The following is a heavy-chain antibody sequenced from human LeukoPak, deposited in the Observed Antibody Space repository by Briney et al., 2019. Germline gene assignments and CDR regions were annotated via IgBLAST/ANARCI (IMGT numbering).Heavy chain of an antibody. J-gene: IGHJ5*02. CDR3: ARERIAATGTGWFDP. CDR2: ISFDGSNK. Sequence: PGGSLRLSCAASGFTFGSYALHWVRQAPGKGLEWLAVISFDGSNKYYADSVKGRFTISRDNSKNTLYLQTNSLRPEDTAVYYCARERIAATGTGWFDPWGQGTLVTVSS. V-gene: IGHV3-30*04. D-gene: IGHD6-13*01. CDR1: GFTFGSYA.